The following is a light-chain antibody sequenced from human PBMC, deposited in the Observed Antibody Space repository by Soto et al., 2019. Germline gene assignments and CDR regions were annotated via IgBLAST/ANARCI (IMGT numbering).Light chain of an antibody. J-gene: IGKJ1*01. CDR1: QSVSNNY. V-gene: IGKV3-20*01. CDR3: QQYGSSGT. CDR2: GAS. Sequence: VLPQPPGTLSLSPGERATLSCRASQSVSNNYLAWYQQKPGQAPRLLIYGASNRAAGIPDRFSCSGSGTDFPLTISRLEPEDYAVYYCQQYGSSGTFGQGTKVDNK.